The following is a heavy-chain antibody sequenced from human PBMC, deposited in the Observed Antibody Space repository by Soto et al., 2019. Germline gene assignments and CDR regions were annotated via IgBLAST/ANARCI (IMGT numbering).Heavy chain of an antibody. D-gene: IGHD3-16*01. V-gene: IGHV3-21*01. CDR3: ARIGSVTTFSLSDYLFGMDV. J-gene: IGHJ6*02. CDR1: GFTFSSYS. CDR2: ISSSTSYI. Sequence: EVQLVESGGGLVKPGGSLRLSCAASGFTFSSYSMNWVRQAPGKGLEWVSSISSSTSYIYYADSVKGRFTISRDNAKNSLYLQMNSPRAEDTAVYYFARIGSVTTFSLSDYLFGMDVWGQGTKVTVS.